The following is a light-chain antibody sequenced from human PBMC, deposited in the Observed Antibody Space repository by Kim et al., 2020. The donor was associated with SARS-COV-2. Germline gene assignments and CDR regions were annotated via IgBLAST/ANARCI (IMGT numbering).Light chain of an antibody. CDR2: AAS. J-gene: IGKJ1*01. Sequence: ASVADRVTIACRANQDISNSLAWYQQKPGKDPQVLIDAASTLQSGVPARFSGSGSGTEFTLTISSMQSEDFATYYCQKYNSSPWTFGPGTKVDIK. CDR3: QKYNSSPWT. CDR1: QDISNS. V-gene: IGKV1-27*01.